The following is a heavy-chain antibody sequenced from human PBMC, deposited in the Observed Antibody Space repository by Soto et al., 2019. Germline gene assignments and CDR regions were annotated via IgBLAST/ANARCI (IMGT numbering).Heavy chain of an antibody. J-gene: IGHJ6*02. CDR1: GGSFSGYY. D-gene: IGHD3-3*01. Sequence: SETVSLTCAVYGGSFSGYYWSCIRQPPWKGLEWIGEINHSGSTSYNPSLKSRVTISVDKSKNQFSLKLSYVTAADTDVHYCARGYYDFWSGYYRRYYYYYGMEVGGQGTTVT. CDR2: INHSGST. CDR3: ARGYYDFWSGYYRRYYYYYGMEV. V-gene: IGHV4-34*01.